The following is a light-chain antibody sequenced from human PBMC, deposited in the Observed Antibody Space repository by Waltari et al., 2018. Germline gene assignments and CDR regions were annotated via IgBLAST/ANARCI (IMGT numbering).Light chain of an antibody. CDR1: QSISGY. Sequence: DIQMTQSPSTLSASVGDRVTITCRASQSISGYLAWYQQKPGKAPKLLIYKASSLESGVPSRFSGSGSGTTFSLTFSSLQPDDFATYFCQQYNTYSGTFGQGTTVEVK. V-gene: IGKV1-5*03. CDR2: KAS. CDR3: QQYNTYSGT. J-gene: IGKJ1*01.